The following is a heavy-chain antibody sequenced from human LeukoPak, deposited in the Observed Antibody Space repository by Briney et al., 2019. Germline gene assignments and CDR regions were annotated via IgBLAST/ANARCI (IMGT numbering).Heavy chain of an antibody. J-gene: IGHJ4*02. D-gene: IGHD2-2*01. CDR3: ARPTGYCSSGNCYEYFDH. Sequence: SETLSLTCTVSGGSIRSSSSYWGWIRQPPGQGLEWIGTIYYSGSTYYNPSLKSRVTISVDMSTNQFSLRLSSVTAADTAVYYCARPTGYCSSGNCYEYFDHWGQGTLVTVSP. V-gene: IGHV4-39*01. CDR2: IYYSGST. CDR1: GGSIRSSSSY.